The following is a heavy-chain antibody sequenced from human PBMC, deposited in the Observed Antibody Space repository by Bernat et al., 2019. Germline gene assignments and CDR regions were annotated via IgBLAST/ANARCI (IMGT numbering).Heavy chain of an antibody. CDR3: VRWREDQPRY. V-gene: IGHV1-18*04. D-gene: IGHD2-2*01. J-gene: IGHJ4*02. Sequence: QVQLVQSGAEVKKPGASVKVSCKASGYTFTSYGISWVRQAPGQGLEWMGWISTYNGNTMSAQKFQARVTMTTDTSTSTAYMEVRSLRSDDTAVYYCVRWREDQPRYWGQGTLVSVSS. CDR1: GYTFTSYG. CDR2: ISTYNGNT.